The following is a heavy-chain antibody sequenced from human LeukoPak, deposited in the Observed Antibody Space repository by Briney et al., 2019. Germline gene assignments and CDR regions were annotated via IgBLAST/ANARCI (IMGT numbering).Heavy chain of an antibody. CDR1: GFTFSSYW. D-gene: IGHD1-26*01. Sequence: GRSLRLSCAASGFTFSSYWMIWVRQAPGKGLEWVANINQDGSARYSVDSVKGRFTISRDNSKNSLYLQMKSLRAEDTTVYYCARDMGYSGSWPGYFDYWGQGVLVTVSS. CDR3: ARDMGYSGSWPGYFDY. V-gene: IGHV3-7*01. CDR2: INQDGSAR. J-gene: IGHJ4*02.